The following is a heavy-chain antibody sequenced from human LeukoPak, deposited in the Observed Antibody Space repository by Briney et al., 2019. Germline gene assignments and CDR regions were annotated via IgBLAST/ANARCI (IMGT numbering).Heavy chain of an antibody. CDR1: GGTFSSYA. V-gene: IGHV1-69*05. Sequence: ASVKVSCKASGGTFSSYAISWVRQAPGQGLEWMGGIIPIFDTANYAQKFQGRVTITTDESTSTAYMELSSLRSEDTAVYYCARDSRSSWYRGYYYYYYMDVWGKGTTVTVSS. D-gene: IGHD6-13*01. CDR2: IIPIFDTA. J-gene: IGHJ6*03. CDR3: ARDSRSSWYRGYYYYYYMDV.